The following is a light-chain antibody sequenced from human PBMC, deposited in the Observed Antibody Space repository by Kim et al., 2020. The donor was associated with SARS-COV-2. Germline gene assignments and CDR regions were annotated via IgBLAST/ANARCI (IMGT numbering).Light chain of an antibody. CDR3: SSYTSSSIFV. Sequence: GQSISISCTGTSSDVGGYNYVSWYQQHSGKAPKVMIYNVSNRPSGVSNRFSGSKSGNTASLTISGLQAEDEADYYCSSYTSSSIFVFGTGTKVTVL. CDR2: NVS. V-gene: IGLV2-14*03. CDR1: SSDVGGYNY. J-gene: IGLJ1*01.